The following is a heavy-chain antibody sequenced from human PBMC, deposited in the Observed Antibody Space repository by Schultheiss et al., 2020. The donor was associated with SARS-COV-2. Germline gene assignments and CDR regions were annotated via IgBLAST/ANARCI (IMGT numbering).Heavy chain of an antibody. CDR2: IKQDGSGK. CDR1: GFTFSSYW. D-gene: IGHD3-10*01. J-gene: IGHJ6*02. V-gene: IGHV3-7*03. CDR3: ARDNTYYGPMDV. Sequence: GGSLRLSCTASGFTFSSYWMTWVRQAPGKGLEWVANIKQDGSGKYYVDYVKGRFTISRDNSKNTLYLQMNSLRAEDTAVYYCARDNTYYGPMDVWGQGTTVTVSS.